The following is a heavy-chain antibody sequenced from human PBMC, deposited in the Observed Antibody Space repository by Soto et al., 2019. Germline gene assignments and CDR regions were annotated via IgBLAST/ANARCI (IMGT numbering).Heavy chain of an antibody. CDR1: GFTFSSYG. CDR2: ISYDGSNK. J-gene: IGHJ6*02. CDR3: AKDLSLFWSGYQIEIDLYYSYGMDV. D-gene: IGHD3-3*01. Sequence: GGSLRLSCAASGFTFSSYGMHWVRQAPGKGLEWVAVISYDGSNKYYADSVKGRFTISRDNSKNTLYLQMKSLRAEDTAVYYYAKDLSLFWSGYQIEIDLYYSYGMDVWGQETTVTISS. V-gene: IGHV3-30*18.